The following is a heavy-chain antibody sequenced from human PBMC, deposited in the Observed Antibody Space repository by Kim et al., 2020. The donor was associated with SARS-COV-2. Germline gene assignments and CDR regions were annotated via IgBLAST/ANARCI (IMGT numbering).Heavy chain of an antibody. J-gene: IGHJ6*02. D-gene: IGHD3-9*01. CDR2: ISYDGSNK. CDR3: ARVETRYFDWDTYGMDV. Sequence: GGSLRLSCAASGFTFSSYAMHWVRQAPGKGLEWVAVISYDGSNKYYVDSVKGRFTISRDNSKNTLYLQMNSLRAEDTAVYYCARVETRYFDWDTYGMDVWGQGTTVTVSS. V-gene: IGHV3-30*04. CDR1: GFTFSSYA.